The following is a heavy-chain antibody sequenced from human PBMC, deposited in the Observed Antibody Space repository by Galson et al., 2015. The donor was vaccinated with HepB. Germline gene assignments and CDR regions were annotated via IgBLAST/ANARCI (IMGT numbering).Heavy chain of an antibody. CDR3: AKDRGFQDDYYYYGMDV. J-gene: IGHJ6*02. D-gene: IGHD3-10*01. CDR1: GFTFSSYG. CDR2: ISYDGSNK. Sequence: SLRLSCAASGFTFSSYGMHWVRQAPGKGLEWVAVISYDGSNKYYADSVKGRFTISRDNSKNTLYLQMNSLRAEDTAVYYCAKDRGFQDDYYYYGMDVWGQGTTVTVSS. V-gene: IGHV3-30*18.